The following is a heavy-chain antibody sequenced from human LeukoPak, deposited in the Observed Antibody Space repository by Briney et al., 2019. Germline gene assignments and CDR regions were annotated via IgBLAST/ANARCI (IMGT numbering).Heavy chain of an antibody. J-gene: IGHJ2*01. Sequence: GGSLRLSCAASGFTFSSYAMSWVRQAPGKGLEWVSAISGSGGSTYYADSVKGRFTISRDNSKNTLYLQMNSLRAEDTAVYYCAKGPLAYCYGEVFDLWGRGTLVTVSS. CDR2: ISGSGGST. V-gene: IGHV3-23*01. CDR3: AKGPLAYCYGEVFDL. D-gene: IGHD3-10*01. CDR1: GFTFSSYA.